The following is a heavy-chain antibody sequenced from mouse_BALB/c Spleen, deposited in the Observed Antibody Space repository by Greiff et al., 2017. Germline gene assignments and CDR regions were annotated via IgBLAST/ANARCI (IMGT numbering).Heavy chain of an antibody. CDR1: GYTFSSYW. Sequence: VKLMESGAELMKPGASVKISCKATGYTFSSYWIEWVKQRPGHGLEWIGEILPGSGSTNYNEKFKGKATFTADTSSNTAYMQLSSLTSEDSAVYYCARKGGPFYAMDYWGQGTSVTVSS. CDR3: ARKGGPFYAMDY. CDR2: ILPGSGST. V-gene: IGHV1-9*01. J-gene: IGHJ4*01.